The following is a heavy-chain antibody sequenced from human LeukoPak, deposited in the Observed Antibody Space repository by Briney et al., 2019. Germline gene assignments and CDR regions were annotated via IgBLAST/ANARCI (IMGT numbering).Heavy chain of an antibody. CDR3: ARRENDY. CDR1: GYTFTSYY. Sequence: GASVKVSCKASGYTFTSYYIHWVRQTPGQGLEWMGRINPNSGGTNYAQRFQGRVTMTRDTSISTAYMELSSLRSDDTAVYYCARRENDYWGQGTLVTVSS. CDR2: INPNSGGT. J-gene: IGHJ4*02. V-gene: IGHV1-2*06.